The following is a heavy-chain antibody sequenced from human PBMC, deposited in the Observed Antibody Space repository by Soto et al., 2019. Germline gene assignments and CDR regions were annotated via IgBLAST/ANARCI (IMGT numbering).Heavy chain of an antibody. Sequence: EGQLVEFGGGLVKPGGSLRLSCAASGFSFSIYSYNWVRQAPGKGLEWLSYISPAGSSIYYADSVKGRFTISRDSARDSVYLQRNRLRAEDPAVYYFAKNRGGSGAFDIWGQGTMVTVSS. CDR3: AKNRGGSGAFDI. D-gene: IGHD3-10*01. J-gene: IGHJ3*02. CDR1: GFSFSIYS. V-gene: IGHV3-48*01. CDR2: ISPAGSSI.